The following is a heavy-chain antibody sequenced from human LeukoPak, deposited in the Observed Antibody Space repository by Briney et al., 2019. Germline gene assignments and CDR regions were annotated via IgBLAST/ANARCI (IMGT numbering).Heavy chain of an antibody. CDR3: ARMAPTYYDFWSGYVDY. J-gene: IGHJ4*02. D-gene: IGHD3-3*01. CDR1: GGPISSYY. Sequence: SETLSLTCTVSGGPISSYYWSWIRQPPGKGLEWIGYIYYSGSTNYNPSLKSRVTISVDTSKNQFSLKLSSVTAADTAVYYCARMAPTYYDFWSGYVDYWGQGTLVTVSS. CDR2: IYYSGST. V-gene: IGHV4-59*01.